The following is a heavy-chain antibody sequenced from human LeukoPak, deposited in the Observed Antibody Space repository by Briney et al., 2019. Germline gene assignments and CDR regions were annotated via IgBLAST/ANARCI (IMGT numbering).Heavy chain of an antibody. Sequence: SETLSLTCTVSGGSISSSSYYWGWIRQPPGKGLEWIGSIYYSGSTYYNPSLKSRVTISVDTSKNQFSLKLSSVTAADTAVYYCAREPRRITMVRGVPDYWGQGTLVTVSS. V-gene: IGHV4-39*07. J-gene: IGHJ4*02. D-gene: IGHD3-10*01. CDR1: GGSISSSSYY. CDR3: AREPRRITMVRGVPDY. CDR2: IYYSGST.